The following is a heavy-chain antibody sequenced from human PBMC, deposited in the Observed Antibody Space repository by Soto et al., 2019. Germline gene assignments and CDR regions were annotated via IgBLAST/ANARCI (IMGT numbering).Heavy chain of an antibody. D-gene: IGHD6-13*01. J-gene: IGHJ6*02. CDR3: AHRLPGPSGYDV. Sequence: QITLKESGPTLVKPTQTLTLTCTFSGFSLTSGVVGVGWIRQPPGEALEWLALIYWNDEQYYNPSLRNRLTITRDTSKNLVVITMTNMDPVDTATYYCAHRLPGPSGYDVWGQGTTVTVSS. V-gene: IGHV2-5*01. CDR1: GFSLTSGVVG. CDR2: IYWNDEQ.